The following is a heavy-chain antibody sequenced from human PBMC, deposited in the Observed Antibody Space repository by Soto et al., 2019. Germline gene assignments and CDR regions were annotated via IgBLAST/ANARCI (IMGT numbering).Heavy chain of an antibody. Sequence: QVQLQESGPGLVKPSETLSLTCTVSGGSISSYYWSWIRQPPGKGLEWIGYIYYTGSTNYNPSLMRRVTLSVDTSKTHFSLMLSSVTAADTAVYYCARRYGASFDYWGQGTLVTVSS. CDR3: ARRYGASFDY. D-gene: IGHD4-17*01. J-gene: IGHJ4*02. CDR2: IYYTGST. CDR1: GGSISSYY. V-gene: IGHV4-59*01.